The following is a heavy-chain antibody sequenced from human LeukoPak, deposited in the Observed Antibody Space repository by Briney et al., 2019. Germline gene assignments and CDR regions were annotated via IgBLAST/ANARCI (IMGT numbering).Heavy chain of an antibody. Sequence: KPSETLSLTCTVSGGSISNYYWTWIRQPPGKGLEWIGYIYYSGNTDYNPSLKSRVTISVDTSKNQFSLKLSSVTAADTAVYYCARAPSNHLIRYFQHWGQGTLVTVSS. CDR2: IYYSGNT. D-gene: IGHD1-14*01. CDR3: ARAPSNHLIRYFQH. J-gene: IGHJ1*01. CDR1: GGSISNYY. V-gene: IGHV4-59*01.